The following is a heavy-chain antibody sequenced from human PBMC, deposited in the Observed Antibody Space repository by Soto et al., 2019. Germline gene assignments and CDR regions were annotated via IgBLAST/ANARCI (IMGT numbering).Heavy chain of an antibody. D-gene: IGHD3-16*02. J-gene: IGHJ6*02. CDR1: GYTFTGYY. CDR3: AGRRPFGGVIVKNDYYYYGMDV. Sequence: ASVKVSCKASGYTFTGYYMHWVRQAPGQGLEWMGWINPNSGGTNYAQKLQGRVTMTRDTSISTAYMELSRLRSDDTAVYYCAGRRPFGGVIVKNDYYYYGMDVWGQGTTVTVSS. V-gene: IGHV1-2*02. CDR2: INPNSGGT.